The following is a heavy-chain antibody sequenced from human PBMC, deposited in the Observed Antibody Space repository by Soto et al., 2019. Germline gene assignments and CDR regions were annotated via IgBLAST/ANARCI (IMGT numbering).Heavy chain of an antibody. Sequence: SETLSLTCAVYGGSFSGYYWSWIRHPPGKGLEWIGEINHSGSTNYNPSLKSRVTISVDTSKNQFSLKLSSVTAADTAVYYCARGILRYPYHYGSGSSFGWFDPWGQGTLVPVS. J-gene: IGHJ5*02. CDR2: INHSGST. CDR1: GGSFSGYY. D-gene: IGHD3-10*01. CDR3: ARGILRYPYHYGSGSSFGWFDP. V-gene: IGHV4-34*01.